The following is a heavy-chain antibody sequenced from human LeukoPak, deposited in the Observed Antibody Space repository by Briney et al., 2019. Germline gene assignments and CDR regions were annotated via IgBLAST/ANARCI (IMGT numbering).Heavy chain of an antibody. CDR2: ISGSGGST. CDR1: GFTFSSYA. CDR3: AREAAAAGNKQIDY. D-gene: IGHD6-13*01. J-gene: IGHJ4*02. Sequence: GGSLRLSCAASGFTFSSYAMSWVRQAPGKGLEWVSAISGSGGSTYYADSVKGRFTISRDNAKNSLYLQMNSLRAEDTAVYYCAREAAAAGNKQIDYWGQGTLVTVSS. V-gene: IGHV3-23*01.